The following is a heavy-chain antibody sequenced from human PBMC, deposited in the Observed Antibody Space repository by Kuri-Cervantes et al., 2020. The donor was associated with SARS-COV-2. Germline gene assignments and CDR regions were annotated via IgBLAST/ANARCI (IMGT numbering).Heavy chain of an antibody. CDR3: AKDNLGWDCNNRGMDA. Sequence: GESLKISCVASGFTFSNYVIHWVRQAPGKGLEWVAVISYDGTNKYYVDSVKGRFTISRDNSKNTLYLQMNSLRPEDTAVYYCAKDNLGWDCNNRGMDAWGQGTTVTVSS. J-gene: IGHJ6*02. V-gene: IGHV3-30*18. CDR1: GFTFSNYV. D-gene: IGHD2-21*01. CDR2: ISYDGTNK.